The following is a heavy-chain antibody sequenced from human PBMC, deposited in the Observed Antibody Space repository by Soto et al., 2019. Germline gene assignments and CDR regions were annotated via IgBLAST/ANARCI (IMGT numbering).Heavy chain of an antibody. D-gene: IGHD3-22*01. Sequence: SVKVSCKASGGTFSSYAISWVRQAPGQGLEWMGGIIPIFGTANYAQKFQGRVTITADESTSTAYMELSSLRSEYTAVYYCARFEYYYDSSRYRRYYGMDGWGQGTTVTVSS. CDR3: ARFEYYYDSSRYRRYYGMDG. J-gene: IGHJ6*02. CDR1: GGTFSSYA. V-gene: IGHV1-69*13. CDR2: IIPIFGTA.